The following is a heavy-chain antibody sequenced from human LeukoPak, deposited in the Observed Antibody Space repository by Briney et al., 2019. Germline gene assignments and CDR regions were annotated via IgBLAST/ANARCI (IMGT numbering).Heavy chain of an antibody. CDR3: ARWYMHSYYDC. V-gene: IGHV3-53*01. D-gene: IGHD5-18*01. Sequence: GGSLRLSCAASGFIVSSNYMSWVRQAPGKGLEWVSIICSDGTTYYTDSVKGRFTISRDNSKNTLYLQMNSLRAEDTAVYYCARWYMHSYYDCWGQGTLVTVSS. J-gene: IGHJ4*02. CDR2: ICSDGTT. CDR1: GFIVSSNY.